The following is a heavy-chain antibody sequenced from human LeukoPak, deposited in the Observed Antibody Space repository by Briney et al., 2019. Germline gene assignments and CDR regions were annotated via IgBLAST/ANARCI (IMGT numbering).Heavy chain of an antibody. CDR3: ARGALYDFWSGSSFDY. V-gene: IGHV4-59*01. J-gene: IGHJ4*02. CDR1: GGSISTYY. CDR2: IYYSGST. D-gene: IGHD3-3*01. Sequence: SETLSLTCTVSGGSISTYYWSWIRQPPGKGLEWIGYIYYSGSTNYNPPLKSRVTISVDTSKNQFSLKLSSVTAADTAVYYCARGALYDFWSGSSFDYWGQGTLVTVSS.